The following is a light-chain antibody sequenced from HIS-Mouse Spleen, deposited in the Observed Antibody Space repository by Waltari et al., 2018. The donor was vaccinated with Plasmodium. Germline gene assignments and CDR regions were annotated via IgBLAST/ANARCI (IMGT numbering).Light chain of an antibody. CDR1: QSTSSY. V-gene: IGKV1-39*01. J-gene: IGKJ4*01. CDR3: QQSYSTPPT. Sequence: DIQMTQSPSSLSAAVGDRVNITCRASQSTSSYLNWNQQKPGKAPTLLIYAASSLQSGVPSRFSGSGSGTDFTLTISSLQPEDFATYYCQQSYSTPPTFGGGTKVEIK. CDR2: AAS.